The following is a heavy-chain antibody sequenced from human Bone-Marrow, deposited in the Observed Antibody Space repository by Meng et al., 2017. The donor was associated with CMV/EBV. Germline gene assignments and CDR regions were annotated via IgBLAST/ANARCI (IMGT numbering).Heavy chain of an antibody. J-gene: IGHJ5*02. CDR1: GFTFDDYG. CDR3: ARARYPEYNWNYSYRGGWFDP. Sequence: GESLKISCAASGFTFDDYGMSWVRQAPGKGLEWVSYISSSGSTIYYADSVKGRFTISRDNAKNSLYLQMNSLRAEDTAVYYCARARYPEYNWNYSYRGGWFDPWGQGTLVTVSS. V-gene: IGHV3-48*03. D-gene: IGHD1-7*01. CDR2: ISSSGSTI.